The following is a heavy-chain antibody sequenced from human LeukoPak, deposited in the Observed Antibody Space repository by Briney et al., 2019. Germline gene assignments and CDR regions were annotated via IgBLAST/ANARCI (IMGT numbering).Heavy chain of an antibody. CDR3: ARGVVTTLVYYYYGMDV. J-gene: IGHJ6*02. D-gene: IGHD2-21*02. V-gene: IGHV3-30*14. Sequence: PGGSLRLSCAASGFSFHYYAMPWVRQAPGKGLEWVAVISYDGTNEYYADSVKGRFTISRHSSKNTLYLQMDCLRPEDTAVYYCARGVVTTLVYYYYGMDVWGQGTTVTVSS. CDR2: ISYDGTNE. CDR1: GFSFHYYA.